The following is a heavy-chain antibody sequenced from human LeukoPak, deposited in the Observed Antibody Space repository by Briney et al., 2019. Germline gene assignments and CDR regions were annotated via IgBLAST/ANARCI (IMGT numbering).Heavy chain of an antibody. Sequence: SVKVSCKASGGTFSSYAISRVRQAPGQGLEWMGRIIPILGIANYAQKFQGRVTITADKSTSTAYMELSSLRSEDTAVYYCARDMTTVVTPAGYYYGMDVWGQGTTVTVSS. V-gene: IGHV1-69*04. D-gene: IGHD4-23*01. CDR3: ARDMTTVVTPAGYYYGMDV. CDR1: GGTFSSYA. J-gene: IGHJ6*02. CDR2: IIPILGIA.